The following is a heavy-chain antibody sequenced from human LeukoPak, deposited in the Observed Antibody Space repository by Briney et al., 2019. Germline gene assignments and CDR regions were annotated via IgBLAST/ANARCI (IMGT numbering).Heavy chain of an antibody. Sequence: PSETLSLTCTVSGGSISSYYWSWIRQPAGKGLEWIGRIYTSGSTNYNPSLKSRVTISVGKSKNQFSLKLSSVTAADTAVYYCERERGTGLFDYWGQGTLVTVSS. D-gene: IGHD3/OR15-3a*01. CDR1: GGSISSYY. J-gene: IGHJ4*02. CDR3: ERERGTGLFDY. V-gene: IGHV4-4*07. CDR2: IYTSGST.